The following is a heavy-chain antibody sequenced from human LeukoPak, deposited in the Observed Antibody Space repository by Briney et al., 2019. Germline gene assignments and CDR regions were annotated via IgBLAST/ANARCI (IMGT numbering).Heavy chain of an antibody. J-gene: IGHJ4*02. CDR3: ARGLSSFGDPFDL. CDR1: GFSVSNSY. Sequence: GGSLRLSCAASGFSVSNSYISWVRQAPGKGPEWLSIIYSGGNIYYEDSVKGRFTISRDTSWNTVYLQMDSLSTEDTAVYYCARGLSSFGDPFDLWGQGTLVTVSS. V-gene: IGHV3-66*01. CDR2: IYSGGNI. D-gene: IGHD4-17*01.